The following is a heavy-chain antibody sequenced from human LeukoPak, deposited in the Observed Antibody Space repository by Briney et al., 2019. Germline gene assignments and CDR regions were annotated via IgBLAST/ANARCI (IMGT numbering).Heavy chain of an antibody. CDR3: ARVLFGGVIAPFDY. CDR2: ISSNGGST. V-gene: IGHV3-64*01. D-gene: IGHD3-16*02. J-gene: IGHJ4*02. CDR1: GFTFSSYA. Sequence: GGSLRLSCAASGFTFSSYAMHWVRQAPGKGLEYVSAISSNGGSTYYANSVKGRFTISRDNSKNTLYLQMGSLRAEDMAVYYCARVLFGGVIAPFDYWGQGTLVTVSS.